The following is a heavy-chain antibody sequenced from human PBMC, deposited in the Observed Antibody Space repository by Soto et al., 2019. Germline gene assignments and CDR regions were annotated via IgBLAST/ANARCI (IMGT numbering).Heavy chain of an antibody. V-gene: IGHV1-18*01. CDR1: GYIFISYG. D-gene: IGHD5-12*01. CDR2: INTYNGNT. J-gene: IGHJ4*02. CDR3: ARGEERYGGYDLDNN. Sequence: QVQLVQSGGEVKKPGASVKVSCKTSGYIFISYGITWVRQAPGQGLEWMGWINTYNGNTKYAQKLQGRVTLTTDTSTSTAYMELRSLRSDDTAVYYCARGEERYGGYDLDNNWGQGTQVTVSS.